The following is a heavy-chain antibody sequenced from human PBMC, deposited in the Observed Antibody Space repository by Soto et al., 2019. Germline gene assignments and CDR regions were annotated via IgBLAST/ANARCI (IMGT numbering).Heavy chain of an antibody. V-gene: IGHV4-34*01. D-gene: IGHD2-2*02. CDR3: ARGSTKPAAILGLYYYGMDV. Sequence: SETLSLTCAVYGGSFSGCYWSWIRQPPGKGLEWIGEINHSGSTNYNPSLKSRVTISVDTSKNQFSLKLSSVTAADTAVYYCARGSTKPAAILGLYYYGMDVWGQGTTVTVSS. CDR2: INHSGST. CDR1: GGSFSGCY. J-gene: IGHJ6*02.